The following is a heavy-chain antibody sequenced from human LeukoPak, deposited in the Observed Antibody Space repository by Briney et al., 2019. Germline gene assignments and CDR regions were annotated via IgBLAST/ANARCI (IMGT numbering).Heavy chain of an antibody. CDR1: GFTFSSYW. D-gene: IGHD4-17*01. J-gene: IGHJ3*02. Sequence: GGSLRLSCAASGFTFSSYWMNWARQAPGKGLEWVASINHNGNVNYYVDSVKGRFTISRDNAKNSLYLQMNSLRAEDTAVYYCARSMTTVSEAAFDIWGQGTMVTVSS. CDR3: ARSMTTVSEAAFDI. V-gene: IGHV3-7*01. CDR2: INHNGNVN.